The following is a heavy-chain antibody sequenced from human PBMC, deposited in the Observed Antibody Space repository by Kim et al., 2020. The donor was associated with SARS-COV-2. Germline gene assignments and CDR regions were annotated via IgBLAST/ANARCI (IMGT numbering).Heavy chain of an antibody. V-gene: IGHV3-30-3*01. CDR2: ISYDGSNK. CDR3: ARETFDI. Sequence: GGSLRLSCAASGFTFSSYAMHWVRQAPGKGLEWVAVISYDGSNKYYADSVKGRFTISRDNSKNTLYLQMNSLRAEDTAVYYCARETFDIWGQGTMVTVSS. J-gene: IGHJ3*02. CDR1: GFTFSSYA.